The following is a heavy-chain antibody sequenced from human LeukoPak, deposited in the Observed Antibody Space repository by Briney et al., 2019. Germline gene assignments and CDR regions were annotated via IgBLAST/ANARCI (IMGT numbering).Heavy chain of an antibody. J-gene: IGHJ4*02. D-gene: IGHD5-24*01. CDR2: INWNGGST. CDR3: ARAPDGYNHFDY. CDR1: GFTFDDYG. V-gene: IGHV3-20*01. Sequence: GGSLRPSCAASGFTFDDYGMSWVRQAPGKGLEWVSGINWNGGSTGYADPVKGRFTISRDNAKNSLYLQMNSLRAEDTALYHCARAPDGYNHFDYWGQGTLVTVSS.